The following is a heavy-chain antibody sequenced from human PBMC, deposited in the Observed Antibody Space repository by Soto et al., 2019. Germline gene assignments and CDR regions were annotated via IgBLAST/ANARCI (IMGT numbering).Heavy chain of an antibody. J-gene: IGHJ4*02. Sequence: PGGSLRLSCAASGFTFSSYSMNWVRQAPGKGLEWVSSISSSSSYIYYADSVTGRFTISRDNAKNSLYLQMNSLRAEDTAVYDCASAISSSWAADYWGQGTRVSVAS. CDR3: ASAISSSWAADY. V-gene: IGHV3-21*01. CDR2: ISSSSSYI. CDR1: GFTFSSYS. D-gene: IGHD6-13*01.